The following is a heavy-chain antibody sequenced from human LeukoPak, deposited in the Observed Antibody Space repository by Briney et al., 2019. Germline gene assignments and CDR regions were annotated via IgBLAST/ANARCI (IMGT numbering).Heavy chain of an antibody. V-gene: IGHV3-74*01. CDR1: GFTFSSYW. Sequence: GGSLRLSCAASGFTFSSYWMQWVRQAPGKGLVWLSRIKGDGSGTNYADSVKGRFIISRDNAKNTLSLQMNSLRAEDTAVYYCVRPYDSSGYQWNDAFDIWGQARMVTVS. CDR3: VRPYDSSGYQWNDAFDI. J-gene: IGHJ3*02. CDR2: IKGDGSGT. D-gene: IGHD3-22*01.